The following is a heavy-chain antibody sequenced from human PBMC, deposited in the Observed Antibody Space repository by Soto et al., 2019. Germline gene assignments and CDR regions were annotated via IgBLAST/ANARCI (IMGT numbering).Heavy chain of an antibody. Sequence: GGSLRLSWAASGFTFSSYGMHWVRQAPGKGLEWVAVIWYDGSNKYYADSVKGRFTISRDNSKNTLYLQMNSLRAEDTAVYYCAVHPSVAGKSVDYWGQGTLVTVSS. CDR3: AVHPSVAGKSVDY. J-gene: IGHJ4*02. D-gene: IGHD6-19*01. V-gene: IGHV3-33*01. CDR1: GFTFSSYG. CDR2: IWYDGSNK.